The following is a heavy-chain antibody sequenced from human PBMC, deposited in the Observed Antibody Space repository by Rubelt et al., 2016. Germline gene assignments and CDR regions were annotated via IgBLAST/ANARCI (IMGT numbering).Heavy chain of an antibody. V-gene: IGHV1-18*01. Sequence: PGRGLEWMGWISAYNGNTNYAQKLQGRVTMTTGTSTSTAYMELRSLRSDDTAVYYCARDSDVVAAIYYYYGMDVWGQGTTVTVSS. CDR3: ARDSDVVAAIYYYYGMDV. D-gene: IGHD2-15*01. J-gene: IGHJ6*02. CDR2: ISAYNGNT.